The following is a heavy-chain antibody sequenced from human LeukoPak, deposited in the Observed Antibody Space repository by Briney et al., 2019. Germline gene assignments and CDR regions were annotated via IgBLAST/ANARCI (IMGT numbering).Heavy chain of an antibody. V-gene: IGHV7-4-1*02. Sequence: ASVKVSCKASGYTFTSYAMNWVRQAPGQGLEWMGWINTNTGNPTYAQGFTGRFVFSLDTSVSTAYLQISSLKAEDTAVYYCARDIPRYSSSWYSIPPREYFQHWGQGTLVTVSS. D-gene: IGHD6-13*01. CDR1: GYTFTSYA. CDR2: INTNTGNP. J-gene: IGHJ1*01. CDR3: ARDIPRYSSSWYSIPPREYFQH.